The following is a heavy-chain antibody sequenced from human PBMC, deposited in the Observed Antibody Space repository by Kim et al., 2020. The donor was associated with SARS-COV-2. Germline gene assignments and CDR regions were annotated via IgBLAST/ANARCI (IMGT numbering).Heavy chain of an antibody. J-gene: IGHJ3*02. CDR2: IYYSGST. CDR3: ASHDSTGGHAFDI. V-gene: IGHV4-39*01. Sequence: SETLSLTCTVSGGSISSSSYYWGWIRQPPGKGLEWIGSIYYSGSTYYNPSLKSRVTISVDTSKNQFSLKLSSVTAADTAVYYCASHDSTGGHAFDIWGQG. D-gene: IGHD2-21*02. CDR1: GGSISSSSYY.